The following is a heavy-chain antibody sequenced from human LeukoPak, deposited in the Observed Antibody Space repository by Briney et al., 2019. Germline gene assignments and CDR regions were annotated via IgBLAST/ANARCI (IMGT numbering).Heavy chain of an antibody. D-gene: IGHD2-2*02. Sequence: SETLSLTCTVSGGSISSYYWSWIRQPAGKGLEWIGRIYTSGSTNYNPSLKSRVTMSVDTSKNQFSLKLSSVTAADTAVYYCARGGCSSTSCYMSYYYYGMDVWGQGTTVTVSS. CDR3: ARGGCSSTSCYMSYYYYGMDV. CDR2: IYTSGST. J-gene: IGHJ6*02. V-gene: IGHV4-4*07. CDR1: GGSISSYY.